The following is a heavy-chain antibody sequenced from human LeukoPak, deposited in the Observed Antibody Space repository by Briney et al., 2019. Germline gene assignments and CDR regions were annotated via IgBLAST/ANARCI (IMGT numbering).Heavy chain of an antibody. J-gene: IGHJ4*02. CDR1: GFTFSSYT. V-gene: IGHV3-23*01. CDR2: ISDPHSGSET. CDR3: ARDQPNYDILTGYYPFDY. Sequence: GGSLRLFCAASGFTFSSYTMNCVRQALGQGLEWVSNISDPHSGSETHYADSVKGRFTTSRDDSQNTVYLQMDSLRAEDTAVYYCARDQPNYDILTGYYPFDYWGQGTLVTVSS. D-gene: IGHD3-9*01.